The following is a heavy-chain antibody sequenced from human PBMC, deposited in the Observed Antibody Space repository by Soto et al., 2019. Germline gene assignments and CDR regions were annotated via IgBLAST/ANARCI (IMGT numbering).Heavy chain of an antibody. J-gene: IGHJ4*02. CDR3: ATCRDGYTAGIDY. Sequence: SVKVSCKASGGTFSSYAISWVRQAPGQGLEWMGGNIPIFGTANYAQKFQGRVTITADKSTSTAYMELSSLRSEDTAVYYCATCRDGYTAGIDYWGQGTLVTVSS. CDR2: NIPIFGTA. CDR1: GGTFSSYA. V-gene: IGHV1-69*06. D-gene: IGHD5-12*01.